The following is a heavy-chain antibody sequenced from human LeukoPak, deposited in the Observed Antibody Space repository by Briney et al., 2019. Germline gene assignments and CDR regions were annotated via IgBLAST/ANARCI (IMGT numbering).Heavy chain of an antibody. J-gene: IGHJ3*02. CDR3: ARAVAGTLFAFDI. CDR1: GFTFSSYW. D-gene: IGHD6-19*01. CDR2: IKQDGNEK. Sequence: GGSLRLSCAASGFTFSSYWMSWVRQAPGKGLEWVANIKQDGNEKYYVDSVKGRFTISRDNAKNSLYLQMNSLRAEDTAVYYCARAVAGTLFAFDIWGQGTMVTVSS. V-gene: IGHV3-7*01.